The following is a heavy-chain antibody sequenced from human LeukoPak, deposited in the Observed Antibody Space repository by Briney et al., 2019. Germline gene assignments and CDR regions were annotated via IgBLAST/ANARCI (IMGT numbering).Heavy chain of an antibody. V-gene: IGHV4-4*08. J-gene: IGHJ2*01. CDR3: ARGQIYDYWTPVSWKFDL. D-gene: IGHD3/OR15-3a*01. CDR1: GFTFSSYW. CDR2: IYTTGAGST. Sequence: PGGSLRLSCAASGFTFSSYWMSWIRQSPGKGLEWIGNIYTTGAGSTYYNPSVKSRVTLFSDKAKNQLSLKMNSVTAADTAVYYCARGQIYDYWTPVSWKFDLWGRGTLVSVSS.